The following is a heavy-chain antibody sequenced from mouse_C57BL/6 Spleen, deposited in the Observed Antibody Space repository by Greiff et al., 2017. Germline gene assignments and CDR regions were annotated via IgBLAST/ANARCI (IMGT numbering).Heavy chain of an antibody. J-gene: IGHJ2*01. CDR3: ARGTTVEGTYYFDY. CDR1: GYTFTSYG. V-gene: IGHV1-81*01. Sequence: LVESGAELARPGASVKLSCKASGYTFTSYGISWVKQRTGQGLEWIGEIYPRSGNTYYNEKFKGKATLTADKSSSTAYMELRSLTSEDSAVYFCARGTTVEGTYYFDYWGQGTTLTVSS. D-gene: IGHD1-1*01. CDR2: IYPRSGNT.